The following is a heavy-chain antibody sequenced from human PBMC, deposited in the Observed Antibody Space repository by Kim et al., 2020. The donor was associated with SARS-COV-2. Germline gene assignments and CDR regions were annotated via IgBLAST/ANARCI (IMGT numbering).Heavy chain of an antibody. J-gene: IGHJ4*02. V-gene: IGHV4-34*01. CDR1: GGSFSDYY. CDR2: INHSGST. Sequence: SETLSLTCAVYGGSFSDYYWSWIRQPPGKGLEWVGEINHSGSTNYNPSLKSRVTISVDTSKNQFSLRLSSVTAADTAVYYCARAVRALAAAGLDYWGQGTLVTVSS. CDR3: ARAVRALAAAGLDY. D-gene: IGHD6-13*01.